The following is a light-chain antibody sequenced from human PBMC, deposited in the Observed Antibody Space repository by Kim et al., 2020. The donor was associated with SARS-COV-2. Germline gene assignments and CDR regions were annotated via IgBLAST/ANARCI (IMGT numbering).Light chain of an antibody. CDR1: QTITRW. Sequence: DIQMTQSPSTLSASVGDRVTITCRASQTITRWLAWYRQKPGKAPELLIYGASTLRSGVPSRFSGSGSGTEFTLTINGLQPDDFATYYCQQYNLYPLTFGGGTKVDIK. V-gene: IGKV1-5*01. CDR2: GAS. J-gene: IGKJ4*01. CDR3: QQYNLYPLT.